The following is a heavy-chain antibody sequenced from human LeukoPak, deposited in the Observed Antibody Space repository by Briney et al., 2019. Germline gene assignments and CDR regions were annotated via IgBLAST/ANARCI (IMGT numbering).Heavy chain of an antibody. Sequence: GGSLRLSCAASGFTFSSYSMNWARQAPGKGLEWVSAIRGNAGTTYYADSVKGRFTIFRDNSKNMLYLQMNSLRVEDTAVYYCAKGHGDSSGYYYFDSWGQGTLVTVSS. D-gene: IGHD3-22*01. V-gene: IGHV3-23*01. CDR1: GFTFSSYS. J-gene: IGHJ4*02. CDR3: AKGHGDSSGYYYFDS. CDR2: IRGNAGTT.